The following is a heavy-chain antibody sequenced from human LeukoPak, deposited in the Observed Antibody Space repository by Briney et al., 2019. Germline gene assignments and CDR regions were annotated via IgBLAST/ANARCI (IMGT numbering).Heavy chain of an antibody. J-gene: IGHJ6*02. CDR2: IDPSGGST. D-gene: IGHD2-2*01. CDR3: ARVAMIVVVPAVPYGMDV. Sequence: ASVKVSCKASGYTFTIYYMHWVRQAPGQGLEWMGIIDPSGGSTSYAQKFQGRVTMTRDTSTSTVYMELSSLRSEDTAVYYCARVAMIVVVPAVPYGMDVWGQGTTVTVSS. V-gene: IGHV1-46*01. CDR1: GYTFTIYY.